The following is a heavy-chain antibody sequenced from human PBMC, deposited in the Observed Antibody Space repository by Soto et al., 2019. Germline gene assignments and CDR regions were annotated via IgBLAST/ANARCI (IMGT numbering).Heavy chain of an antibody. V-gene: IGHV1-69*01. Sequence: QVQLVQSGAEVKKPGSSVKVSCKASGGTFSSYAISWVRQAPGQGLEWMGGIIPIFGTANYAQKFQGRDTITADESRTTAYRGLSSLSIEVTAVYYCARGDGGGFSSGRYGYWGQGTLVTVSS. CDR3: ARGDGGGFSSGRYGY. CDR2: IIPIFGTA. D-gene: IGHD6-19*01. CDR1: GGTFSSYA. J-gene: IGHJ4*02.